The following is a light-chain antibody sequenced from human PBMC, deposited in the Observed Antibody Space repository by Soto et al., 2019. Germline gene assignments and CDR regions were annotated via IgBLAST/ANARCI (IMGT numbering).Light chain of an antibody. Sequence: STLAQPPSIPLSPGQSITISRTGTSSAVGSYDLVSWYQHHPVKAPKLMMYEVRKRHSGDSNRFSGAKPDNTASLTISGLPVEEEADYYCRSFAGSSAYVFGTGTKLRVL. CDR2: EVR. CDR3: RSFAGSSAYV. V-gene: IGLV2-23*02. J-gene: IGLJ1*01. CDR1: SSAVGSYDL.